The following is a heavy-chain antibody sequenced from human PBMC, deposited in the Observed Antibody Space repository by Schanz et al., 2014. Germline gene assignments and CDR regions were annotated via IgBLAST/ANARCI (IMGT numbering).Heavy chain of an antibody. J-gene: IGHJ3*01. CDR1: GYSFTTYD. CDR2: MNPTTGNR. CDR3: ATNSPFRMVRGSNAFDA. V-gene: IGHV1-8*01. Sequence: QVQLVQSGAEVKKPGASVRVSCKASGYSFTTYDVNWVRQATGQGLEWMGWMNPTTGNRGYAQNFQGRVTMTTDTSTSTVYMELSSLRSEDTAVYYCATNSPFRMVRGSNAFDAWGQGTMVTVSS. D-gene: IGHD3-10*01.